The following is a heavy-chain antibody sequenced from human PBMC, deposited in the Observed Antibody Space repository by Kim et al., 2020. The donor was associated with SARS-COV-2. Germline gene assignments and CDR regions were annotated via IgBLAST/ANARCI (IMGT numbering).Heavy chain of an antibody. CDR1: GYSFTSYW. CDR2: IDPSDSYT. J-gene: IGHJ4*02. Sequence: GESLQISCKGSGYSFTSYWISWVRQMPGKGLEWMGRIDPSDSYTNYSPSFQGHVTISADKSISTAYLQWSSLKASDTAMYYCARERGGSLGGSSGFDYWGQGTLVTVSS. CDR3: ARERGGSLGGSSGFDY. D-gene: IGHD6-6*01. V-gene: IGHV5-10-1*01.